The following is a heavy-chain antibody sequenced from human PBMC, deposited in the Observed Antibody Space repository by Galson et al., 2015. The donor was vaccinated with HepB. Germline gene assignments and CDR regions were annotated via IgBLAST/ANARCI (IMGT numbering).Heavy chain of an antibody. V-gene: IGHV1-3*01. J-gene: IGHJ4*02. CDR2: INAGNGNT. D-gene: IGHD2-2*01. CDR1: GCTFTSCA. CDR3: AREDIVVVPAGLPDDY. Sequence: SVKVSCKASGCTFTSCAMHWVRQAPGQRLEWMGWINAGNGNTKYSQKFQGRVTITRDTSASTAYMELSSLRSEDTAVYYCAREDIVVVPAGLPDDYWGQGTLVTVSS.